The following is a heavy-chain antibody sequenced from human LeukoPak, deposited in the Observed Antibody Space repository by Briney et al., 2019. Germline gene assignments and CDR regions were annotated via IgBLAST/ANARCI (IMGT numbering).Heavy chain of an antibody. J-gene: IGHJ4*02. D-gene: IGHD3-10*01. Sequence: GASXKVSCKASGYTFTCYYMHWVRQAPGQGREWMGWINPNSGGTNYAQKFQGRGTITRDTSISTAYMELSRLRSDDTAVYYCASGVSGGLSSFDYWGQGTLVTVSS. CDR3: ASGVSGGLSSFDY. V-gene: IGHV1-2*02. CDR2: INPNSGGT. CDR1: GYTFTCYY.